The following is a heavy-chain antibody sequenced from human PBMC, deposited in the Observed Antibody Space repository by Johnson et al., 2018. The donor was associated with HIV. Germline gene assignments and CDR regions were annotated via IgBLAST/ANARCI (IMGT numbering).Heavy chain of an antibody. D-gene: IGHD6-19*01. V-gene: IGHV3-30*02. CDR3: VRPFQWLDAFDI. CDR1: GFTFSNYG. Sequence: QMQLVESGGGVVQPGGSLRLSCAASGFTFSNYGLHWVRQAPGKGLEWVALIWYDGSNKYYADSVKGRFTISRDNSKNTLYLQMNSLRAEDTAVFYCVRPFQWLDAFDIWGQGTMVTVS. J-gene: IGHJ3*02. CDR2: IWYDGSNK.